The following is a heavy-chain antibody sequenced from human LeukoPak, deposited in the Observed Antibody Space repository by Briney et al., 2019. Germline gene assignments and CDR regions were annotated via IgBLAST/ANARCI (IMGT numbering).Heavy chain of an antibody. Sequence: SVKVSCKASGGTFSSYAISWVRQAPGQGLEWMGGIIPIFGTANYAQKFQGRVTITADESTSTAYMELSSLRSEDTAVYYCARGDEMATEGAFDIWGQGTMVTVSS. CDR1: GGTFSSYA. D-gene: IGHD5-24*01. V-gene: IGHV1-69*01. CDR3: ARGDEMATEGAFDI. J-gene: IGHJ3*02. CDR2: IIPIFGTA.